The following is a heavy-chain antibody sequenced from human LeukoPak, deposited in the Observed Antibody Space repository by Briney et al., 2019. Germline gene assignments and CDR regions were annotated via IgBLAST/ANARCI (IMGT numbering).Heavy chain of an antibody. J-gene: IGHJ3*02. Sequence: PGGSLRLSCAASGFTFDDYAMHWVRQAPGKGLEWVSGISWNSGSIGYADSVKGRFTISRDNAKNSLYLQMNSLRAEDTALYYCAKELSDGYGILTGSLGVYDAFDIWGQGTMVTVSS. CDR1: GFTFDDYA. CDR2: ISWNSGSI. CDR3: AKELSDGYGILTGSLGVYDAFDI. V-gene: IGHV3-9*01. D-gene: IGHD3-9*01.